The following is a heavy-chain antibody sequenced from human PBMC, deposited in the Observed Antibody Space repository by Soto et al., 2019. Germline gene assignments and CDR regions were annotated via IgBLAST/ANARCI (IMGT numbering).Heavy chain of an antibody. CDR2: FDPEDGET. D-gene: IGHD6-13*01. J-gene: IGHJ4*02. V-gene: IGHV1-24*01. CDR3: ATEIAAAPHFDD. Sequence: ASVKVSCKVSGYALTELSMHWVRQAPGKGLEWMGGFDPEDGETTYAQKFQGRVTMTEDTSTDTAYMELSSLRSEDTAVYYCATEIAAAPHFDDWGQGTLVTVSS. CDR1: GYALTELS.